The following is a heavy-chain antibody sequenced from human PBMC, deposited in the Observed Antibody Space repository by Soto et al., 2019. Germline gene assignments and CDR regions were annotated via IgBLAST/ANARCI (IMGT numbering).Heavy chain of an antibody. V-gene: IGHV5-10-1*01. CDR2: IPPDASYT. CDR1: GDRVISYW. D-gene: IGHD5-12*01. Sequence: GECLRISCKGAGDRVISYWISWVRQRPGNGLEWMGSIPPDASYTNYRPSYHGHVTISADTTITTAYLQCSSMTSSDTVMYFCARGGRGGYPELGGFDNWGHGTMVTVS. J-gene: IGHJ3*02. CDR3: ARGGRGGYPELGGFDN.